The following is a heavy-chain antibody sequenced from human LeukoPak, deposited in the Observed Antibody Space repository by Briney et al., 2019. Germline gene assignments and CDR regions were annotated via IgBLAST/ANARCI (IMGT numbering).Heavy chain of an antibody. V-gene: IGHV3-7*01. CDR2: IKQDGSEK. J-gene: IGHJ4*02. D-gene: IGHD6-25*01. CDR3: ARWSRVGSGLYYIDD. CDR1: GFTFSSYW. Sequence: TGGSLRLSCAASGFTFSSYWMSWVRQAPGKGLEWVANIKQDGSEKYYVASVKGRFTISRDNAKNSLYLQMDSLRAEDTAVYYCARWSRVGSGLYYIDDWGQGTLVTVSS.